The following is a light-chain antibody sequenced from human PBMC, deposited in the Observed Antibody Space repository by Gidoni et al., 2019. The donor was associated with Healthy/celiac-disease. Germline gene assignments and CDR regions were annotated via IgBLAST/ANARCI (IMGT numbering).Light chain of an antibody. V-gene: IGKV3-20*01. CDR1: QSVSSSY. CDR2: GAS. J-gene: IGKJ2*01. CDR3: QQYGSSPYT. Sequence: ERATLSCRASQSVSSSYLAWYQQTPGQAPRLLIYGASSRATGLPDRFSGSWSGTDFPLTISRLEPDDFAVYYCQQYGSSPYTFGQGTKLEIK.